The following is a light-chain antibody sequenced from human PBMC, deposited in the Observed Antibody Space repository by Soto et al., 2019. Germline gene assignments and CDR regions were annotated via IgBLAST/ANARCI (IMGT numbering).Light chain of an antibody. CDR1: QSITNY. V-gene: IGKV1-39*01. CDR3: QQSDISPRT. J-gene: IGKJ1*01. Sequence: DIQMTQSPSALSASVGDRVTITCRASQSITNYLNWYQHKPGQAPNLLIYAASTLQAGVPSRFRGSGYGTDFTLTITSLQPEDFATYYCQQSDISPRTFGQGTKVDIK. CDR2: AAS.